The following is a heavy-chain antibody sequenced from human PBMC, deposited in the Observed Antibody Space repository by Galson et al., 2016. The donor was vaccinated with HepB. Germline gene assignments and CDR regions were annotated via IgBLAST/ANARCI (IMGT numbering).Heavy chain of an antibody. Sequence: SLRLSCAASGFSFSIYSMNWVRQAPGKGLEWVSSISSSNTYMDYADSVKGRFTISRDNAKNSLYLQMNSLRVEGTAVYYCARVRPRSGYCFDYWGQGTLVTVSS. V-gene: IGHV3-21*01. CDR1: GFSFSIYS. D-gene: IGHD5-12*01. CDR3: ARVRPRSGYCFDY. J-gene: IGHJ4*02. CDR2: ISSSNTYM.